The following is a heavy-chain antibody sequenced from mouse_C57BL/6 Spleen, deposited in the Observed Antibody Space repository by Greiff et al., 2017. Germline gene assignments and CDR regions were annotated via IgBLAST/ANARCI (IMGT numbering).Heavy chain of an antibody. CDR2: ISDGGSYT. Sequence: EVQLVESGGGLVKPGGSLKLSCAASGFTFSSYAMSWVRQTPEKRLEWVATISDGGSYTYYPDNVKGRFTISRDNAKNNLYLQMSHLKSEDTAMYYCARDVITTVVGYVDVWGTGTTVTVSS. CDR1: GFTFSSYA. V-gene: IGHV5-4*01. J-gene: IGHJ1*03. D-gene: IGHD1-1*01. CDR3: ARDVITTVVGYVDV.